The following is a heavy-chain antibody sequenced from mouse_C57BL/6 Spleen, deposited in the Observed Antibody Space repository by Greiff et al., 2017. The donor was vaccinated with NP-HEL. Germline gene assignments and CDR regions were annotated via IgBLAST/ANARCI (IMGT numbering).Heavy chain of an antibody. V-gene: IGHV14-4*01. CDR3: TTTTVVDGFDY. J-gene: IGHJ2*01. CDR1: GFNIKDDY. Sequence: EVQLQQSGAELVRPGASVKLSCTASGFNIKDDYMHWVKQRPEQGLEWIGWIDPENGDTEYASKFQGKATITADTSSNTAYLQLSSLTSEDTAVYYGTTTTVVDGFDYWGQGTTLTVSS. CDR2: IDPENGDT. D-gene: IGHD1-1*01.